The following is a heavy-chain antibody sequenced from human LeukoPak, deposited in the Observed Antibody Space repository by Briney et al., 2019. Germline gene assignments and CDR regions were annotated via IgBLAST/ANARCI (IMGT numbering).Heavy chain of an antibody. V-gene: IGHV4-39*01. CDR3: GVYDFWSGWFDP. Sequence: KPSETLSLTCTVSGDITHYWGWIRQPPGKGLEWIGSIYYSGSTYYNPSLKSRVTISADTSKNQFSLKLSSVTAADTAVYYCGVYDFWSGWFDPWGQGTLVTVSS. CDR1: GDITHY. J-gene: IGHJ5*02. D-gene: IGHD3-3*01. CDR2: IYYSGST.